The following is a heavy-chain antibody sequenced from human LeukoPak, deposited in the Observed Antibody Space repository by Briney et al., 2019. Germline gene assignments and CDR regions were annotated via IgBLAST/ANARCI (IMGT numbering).Heavy chain of an antibody. Sequence: PGGSLRLSCEVSGFTFDNYAMHWVRQGPGKGLEWVSGIGWNSDNINYADSVRGRFTISRDNARNSVFLQMSSLTAEDTALYFCAKDISSTGCFPYFDRWGPGTPVTVSA. D-gene: IGHD6-13*01. CDR1: GFTFDNYA. J-gene: IGHJ5*02. CDR2: IGWNSDNI. V-gene: IGHV3-9*01. CDR3: AKDISSTGCFPYFDR.